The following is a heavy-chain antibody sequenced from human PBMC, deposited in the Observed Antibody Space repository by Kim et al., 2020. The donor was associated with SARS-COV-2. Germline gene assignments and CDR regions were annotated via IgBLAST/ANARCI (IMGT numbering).Heavy chain of an antibody. D-gene: IGHD3-22*01. J-gene: IGHJ4*02. Sequence: SVKVSCKASGGTFSSYAISWVRQAPGQGLEWMGGIIPIFGTANYAQKFQGRVTITADESTSTAYMELSSLRSEDTAVYYCARGGPYYYDSSGPFDYWGQGTLVTVSS. CDR1: GGTFSSYA. CDR2: IIPIFGTA. CDR3: ARGGPYYYDSSGPFDY. V-gene: IGHV1-69*13.